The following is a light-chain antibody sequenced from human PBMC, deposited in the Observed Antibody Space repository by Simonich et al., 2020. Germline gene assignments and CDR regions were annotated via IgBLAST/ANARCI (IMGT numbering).Light chain of an antibody. J-gene: IGLJ3*02. Sequence: QSGLTQPPSVSGAPGQRVTISCTGGRSNIGAGQVVHWYHQIPGTAPKLLIYGNSKRPSGGPDRFSGSKSGTSASLAITGRQAEDEADYYCQSYDSSLSGFWVFGGGTKLTVL. V-gene: IGLV1-40*01. CDR1: RSNIGAGQV. CDR3: QSYDSSLSGFWV. CDR2: GNS.